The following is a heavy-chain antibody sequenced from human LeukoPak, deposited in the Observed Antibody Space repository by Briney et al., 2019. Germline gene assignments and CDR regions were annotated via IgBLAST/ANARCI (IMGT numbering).Heavy chain of an antibody. J-gene: IGHJ6*02. CDR1: GFTFSSYA. CDR3: AKYGAGTWNYYYYGMDV. D-gene: IGHD6-19*01. CDR2: ISGSGGST. V-gene: IGHV3-23*01. Sequence: GGSLRLSCAASGFTFSSYAMSWVRQAPGKGLEWVSAISGSGGSTYYADSVKGRFTISRDNSKSTLYLQMNSLRAEDTAVYYCAKYGAGTWNYYYYGMDVWGQGTTVTVSS.